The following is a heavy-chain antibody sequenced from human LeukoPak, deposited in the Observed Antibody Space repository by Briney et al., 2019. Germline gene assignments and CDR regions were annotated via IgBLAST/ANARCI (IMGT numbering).Heavy chain of an antibody. CDR1: GFTSSRYA. Sequence: GGSLRLSCAASGFTSSRYAMSWVRQAPGKGLEWVSVITGSGGGTYYADSVKGRFTISRDNSENTLYLQMNSLRAEDTAVYYCAKRHYYDSSGYSNFDYWGQGTLVTVSS. V-gene: IGHV3-23*01. CDR2: ITGSGGGT. J-gene: IGHJ4*02. D-gene: IGHD3-22*01. CDR3: AKRHYYDSSGYSNFDY.